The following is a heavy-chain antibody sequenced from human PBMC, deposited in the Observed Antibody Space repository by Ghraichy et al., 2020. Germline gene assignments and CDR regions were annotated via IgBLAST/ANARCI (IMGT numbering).Heavy chain of an antibody. CDR2: ISGSTNYI. D-gene: IGHD2-15*01. Sequence: GGSLRLSELGSAYVVITYNLAWLYAVLCLKMEWVSSISGSTNYIYYADSVKGRFTVSRDNANNSLFLQMNSLRAEDAAVYFCSRAGIGRSYYSASHLAHVWGQGATVTVSS. V-gene: IGHV3-21*01. J-gene: IGHJ6*01. CDR1: AYVVITYN. CDR3: SRAGIGRSYYSASHLAHV.